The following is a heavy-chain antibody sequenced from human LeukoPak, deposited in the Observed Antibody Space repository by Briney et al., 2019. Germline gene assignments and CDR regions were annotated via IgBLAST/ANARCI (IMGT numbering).Heavy chain of an antibody. CDR2: ISGPAGSW. CDR3: AKKVGLVSAPLYYFDV. J-gene: IGHJ4*02. CDR1: GFTFSNYA. Sequence: PGGSLRLSCAASGFTFSNYAMSWVRQAPGKGLEWVSAISGPAGSWDYADVVKGRFPISRDNSKNTLFLQMNSLSPEDTAIYYCAKKVGLVSAPLYYFDVWGQGTLVTVSS. D-gene: IGHD5/OR15-5a*01. V-gene: IGHV3-23*01.